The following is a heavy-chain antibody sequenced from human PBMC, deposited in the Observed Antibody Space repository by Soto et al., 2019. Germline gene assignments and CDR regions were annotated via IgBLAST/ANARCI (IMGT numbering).Heavy chain of an antibody. Sequence: GGSLRLSCAASGFTFSSYAMSWVRQAPGKGLEWVSAISGSGGSTYYADSVKGRFTISRDNSKNTLYLQMNSLRAEDTAVYYSARVITFFGVFISYYYYMDVGGKGPRVTVP. V-gene: IGHV3-23*01. D-gene: IGHD3-3*01. CDR2: ISGSGGST. J-gene: IGHJ6*03. CDR3: ARVITFFGVFISYYYYMDV. CDR1: GFTFSSYA.